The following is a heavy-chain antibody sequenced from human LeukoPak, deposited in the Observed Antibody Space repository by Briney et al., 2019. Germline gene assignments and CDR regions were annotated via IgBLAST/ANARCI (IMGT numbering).Heavy chain of an antibody. CDR2: ISRSGGST. CDR1: GFTFSSYA. J-gene: IGHJ4*02. CDR3: GKDQNVAAAGFPYDY. D-gene: IGHD6-13*01. V-gene: IGHV3-23*01. Sequence: GGALRLSCAASGFTFSSYAMSWVRQAPGKGLEWVSAISRSGGSTYYADSVKGRFTISRDNSKNTLYLQMNSLRAEDTAVYYCGKDQNVAAAGFPYDYWGQGTLVTVSS.